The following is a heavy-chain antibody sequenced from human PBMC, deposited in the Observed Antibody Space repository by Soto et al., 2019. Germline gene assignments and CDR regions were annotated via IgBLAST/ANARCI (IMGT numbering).Heavy chain of an antibody. J-gene: IGHJ6*02. CDR2: IIPIFGTA. V-gene: IGHV1-69*13. CDR1: GGTFSSYA. Sequence: SVKVSCKASGGTFSSYAISWVRQAPGQGLEWMGGIIPIFGTANYAQKFQGRVTITADESTSTAYMELSSLRSEDTAVYYCARDQGRFNVRSYGMDVGGQGTTVTVSS. CDR3: ARDQGRFNVRSYGMDV. D-gene: IGHD3-3*01.